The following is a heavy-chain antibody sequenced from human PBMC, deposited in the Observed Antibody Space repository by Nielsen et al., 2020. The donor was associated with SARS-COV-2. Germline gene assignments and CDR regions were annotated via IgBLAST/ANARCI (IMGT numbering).Heavy chain of an antibody. CDR2: IYYSGST. CDR3: ARAPITMIVVVNAFDI. Sequence: SETLSLTCTVSGGSLNSGGYYWSWIRQHPGKGLEWIGYIYYSGSTYYNPSLKSRVTISVDTSKNQFSLKLSSVTAADTAVYYCARAPITMIVVVNAFDIWGQGTMVTVSS. CDR1: GGSLNSGGYY. J-gene: IGHJ3*02. D-gene: IGHD3-22*01. V-gene: IGHV4-31*03.